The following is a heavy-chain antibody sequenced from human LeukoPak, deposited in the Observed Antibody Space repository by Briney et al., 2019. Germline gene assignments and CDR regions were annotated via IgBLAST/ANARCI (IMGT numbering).Heavy chain of an antibody. V-gene: IGHV3-23*01. D-gene: IGHD5-18*01. Sequence: GGSLRLSCAASGFTFSSYAMSWVRQAPGKGLEWVSAISGSGGSTYYADSVKGRFTISRDDAKNTLYLQVNSLRAEDTAVYFCARGGSDTAMAHDYWGQGTLVTVSS. J-gene: IGHJ4*02. CDR1: GFTFSSYA. CDR3: ARGGSDTAMAHDY. CDR2: ISGSGGST.